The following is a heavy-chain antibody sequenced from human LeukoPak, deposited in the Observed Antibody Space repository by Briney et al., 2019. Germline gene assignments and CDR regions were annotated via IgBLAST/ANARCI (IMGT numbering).Heavy chain of an antibody. Sequence: GGSLRLSCAASGFTLSSYWTTWVRQAPGKGLEWVASIKQDGSDKYYVDSVKGRFTISRDNAKNSVYLQMNSLRVEDTAVFYCARDSGTGWNYWGQGTLVTVSS. J-gene: IGHJ4*02. CDR2: IKQDGSDK. V-gene: IGHV3-7*01. D-gene: IGHD3/OR15-3a*01. CDR1: GFTLSSYW. CDR3: ARDSGTGWNY.